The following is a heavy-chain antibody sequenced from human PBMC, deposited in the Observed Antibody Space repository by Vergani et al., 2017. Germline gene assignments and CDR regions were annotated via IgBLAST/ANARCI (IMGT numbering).Heavy chain of an antibody. CDR1: GFTFSNAW. V-gene: IGHV3-15*01. D-gene: IGHD6-6*01. Sequence: EVQLVESGGGLVKPGGSLRLSCAASGFTFSNAWMSWVRQAPGKGLEWVGRIKSKTDGGTTDYAAPVKGRFTISRDDSKNTLYLQMNSLRAEDTAVYYCARDCCRYSSSPRFDYWGQGTLVTVSS. J-gene: IGHJ4*02. CDR2: IKSKTDGGTT. CDR3: ARDCCRYSSSPRFDY.